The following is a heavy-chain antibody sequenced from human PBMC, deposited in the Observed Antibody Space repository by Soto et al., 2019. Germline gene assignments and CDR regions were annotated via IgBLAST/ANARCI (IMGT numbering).Heavy chain of an antibody. D-gene: IGHD1-26*01. V-gene: IGHV1-2*04. CDR1: GYTFTGYY. CDR3: ARDTGGSYYDAFDI. Sequence: EASVKVSCKASGYTFTGYYMHWVRQAPGQGLEWMGWINPNSGGTNYAQKFQGWVTMTRDTSISTAYMELSRLRSDDTAVYYCARDTGGSYYDAFDIWGQGTMVTVSS. J-gene: IGHJ3*02. CDR2: INPNSGGT.